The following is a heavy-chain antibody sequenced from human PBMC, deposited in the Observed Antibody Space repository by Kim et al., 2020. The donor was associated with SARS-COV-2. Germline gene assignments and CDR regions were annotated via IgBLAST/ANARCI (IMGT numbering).Heavy chain of an antibody. CDR3: AKDMRSGTTYSFDY. J-gene: IGHJ4*02. CDR2: ISWNSGNI. CDR1: GFTFGDYA. Sequence: GGSLRLSCAASGFTFGDYAMHWVRQAPGKGLEWVLGISWNSGNIGYADSVKGRFTISRDKAKNSLYLQMNSLRAEDTALYYCAKDMRSGTTYSFDYWGQGTLVTVSS. V-gene: IGHV3-9*01. D-gene: IGHD2-2*01.